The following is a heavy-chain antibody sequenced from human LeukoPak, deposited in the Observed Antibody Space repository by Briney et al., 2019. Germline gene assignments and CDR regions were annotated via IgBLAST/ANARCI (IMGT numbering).Heavy chain of an antibody. J-gene: IGHJ4*02. V-gene: IGHV3-53*01. D-gene: IGHD6-13*01. CDR1: GFTVSNNY. Sequence: GGSLRLSCVASGFTVSNNYTTWVRQAPGKGLEWVSVIYSGGSTYYTDSVKGRFTISRDNSKNTLYLQMNSLTAEDTAVYYCARDLQQLSDFDYWGQGTLVTVSS. CDR3: ARDLQQLSDFDY. CDR2: IYSGGST.